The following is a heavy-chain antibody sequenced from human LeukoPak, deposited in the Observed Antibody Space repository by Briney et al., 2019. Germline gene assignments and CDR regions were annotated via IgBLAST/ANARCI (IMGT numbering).Heavy chain of an antibody. CDR1: GYSISSGYY. J-gene: IGHJ2*01. CDR2: ISHSGST. Sequence: PSETLSLTCSVSGYSISSGYYWGWIRQAPEEGLEWIGSISHSGSTYYTPSLKSRVTRSVETTKNQLSLKMSSVTAADTAIYYCARDLGDGYYYDSSAYTYWYFDLWGRGTLVTVSS. V-gene: IGHV4-38-2*02. CDR3: ARDLGDGYYYDSSAYTYWYFDL. D-gene: IGHD3-22*01.